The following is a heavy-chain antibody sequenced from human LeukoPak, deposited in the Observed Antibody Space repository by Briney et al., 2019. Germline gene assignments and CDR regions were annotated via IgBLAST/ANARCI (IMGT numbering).Heavy chain of an antibody. D-gene: IGHD4-17*01. CDR3: AREQLTTVTTKFFDY. Sequence: SVKVSCKASGYTFTSYGISWVRQAPGQGLEWMGRIIPILGIANYAQKFQGRVTITADKSTSTAYMELSSLRSEDTAVYYCAREQLTTVTTKFFDYWGQGTLVTVSP. J-gene: IGHJ4*02. CDR2: IIPILGIA. CDR1: GYTFTSYG. V-gene: IGHV1-69*04.